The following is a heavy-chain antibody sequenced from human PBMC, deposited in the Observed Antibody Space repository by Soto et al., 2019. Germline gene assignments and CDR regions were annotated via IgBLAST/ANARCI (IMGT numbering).Heavy chain of an antibody. J-gene: IGHJ5*02. V-gene: IGHV4-31*03. CDR1: GCAISSGGYY. CDR2: IYYIGST. Sequence: QVQLQESGPGLVKPSQTLSLTCTVSGCAISSGGYYWNWIRQHPGKGLEWIGYIYYIGSTYYNPSRKSRVTISLYTSTNQFSLKLSSVTAADTDVYYCARSVFPWGQGTLVTVSS. CDR3: ARSVFP.